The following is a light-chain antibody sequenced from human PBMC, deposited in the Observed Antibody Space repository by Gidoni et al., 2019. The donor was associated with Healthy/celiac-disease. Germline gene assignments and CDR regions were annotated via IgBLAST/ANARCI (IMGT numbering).Light chain of an antibody. CDR3: QQLNSYLT. CDR2: AAS. J-gene: IGKJ4*01. Sequence: DIQLTQSPSFLSASVGDRVTITCRASQGISSYLAWYQQKPGKAPKLLIYAASTLQSGVPSRFSGSGSGTEFTLTISSLQPEDFATYYCQQLNSYLTFGGXTKVEIK. CDR1: QGISSY. V-gene: IGKV1-9*01.